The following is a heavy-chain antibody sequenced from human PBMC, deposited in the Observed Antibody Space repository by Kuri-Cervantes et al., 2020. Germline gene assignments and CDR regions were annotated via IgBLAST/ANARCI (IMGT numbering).Heavy chain of an antibody. CDR1: GYTFTSYG. J-gene: IGHJ4*02. Sequence: ASVKVSCKASGYTFTSYGISWVQQAPGQGLEWMGWINPNSGGTNYAQKFQGRVTMTRNTSISTAYMELSSLRSEDTAVYYCARGTYGDYVDYWGQGTLVTVSS. D-gene: IGHD4-17*01. CDR2: INPNSGGT. V-gene: IGHV1-8*01. CDR3: ARGTYGDYVDY.